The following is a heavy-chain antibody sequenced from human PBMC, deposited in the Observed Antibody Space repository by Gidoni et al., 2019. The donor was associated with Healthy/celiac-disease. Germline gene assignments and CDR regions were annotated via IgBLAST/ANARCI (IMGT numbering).Heavy chain of an antibody. V-gene: IGHV4-4*02. CDR1: GGSLSSSNW. D-gene: IGHD3-10*01. CDR3: ARLRDYGSGSYQPPRAFDY. CDR2: IYHSGST. Sequence: QVQLQESGPGLVKPSGTLSLTCAVSGGSLSSSNWWSWVRQPPGKGLEWIGEIYHSGSTNYNPSLKSRVTISVDKSKNQFSLKLSSVTAADTAVYYCARLRDYGSGSYQPPRAFDYWGQGTLVTVSS. J-gene: IGHJ4*02.